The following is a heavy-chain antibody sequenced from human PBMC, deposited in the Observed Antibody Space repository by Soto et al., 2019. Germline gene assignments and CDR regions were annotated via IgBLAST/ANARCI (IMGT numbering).Heavy chain of an antibody. CDR3: ARTDYYDSSGYDAFDI. D-gene: IGHD3-22*01. CDR1: GFMFSSYG. J-gene: IGHJ3*02. CDR2: IHPSGGST. Sequence: GSLRLSCAAAGFMFSSYGMSWVRQAPGKGLQWVATIHPSGGSTHYADSVKGRFTISRDNAKNSLYLQMNSLRDEDTAVYYCARTDYYDSSGYDAFDIWGQGTMVTVSS. V-gene: IGHV3-23*01.